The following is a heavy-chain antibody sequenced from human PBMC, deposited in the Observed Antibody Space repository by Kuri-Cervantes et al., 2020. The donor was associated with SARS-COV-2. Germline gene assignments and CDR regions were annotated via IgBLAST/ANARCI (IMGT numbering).Heavy chain of an antibody. Sequence: LRLSCIVSGGSISGGGYYWSWIRQHPGKGLEWIGYIYYSGTTYYNPSLKSRVAIPVDTSKNHFSLKLSSVTAADTAVYYCARVLSGPRSFDYWGQGTLVTVSS. CDR1: GGSISGGGYY. V-gene: IGHV4-31*03. CDR3: ARVLSGPRSFDY. J-gene: IGHJ4*02. D-gene: IGHD3-3*01. CDR2: IYYSGTT.